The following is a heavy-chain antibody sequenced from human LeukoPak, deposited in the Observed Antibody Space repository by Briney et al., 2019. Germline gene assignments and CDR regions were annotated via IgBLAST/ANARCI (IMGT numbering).Heavy chain of an antibody. J-gene: IGHJ6*02. Sequence: GGSLRLSCAASGFTFSSNYMSWVRQAPGKGLEWVADIKQDGSEIYYVDSVKGRFTISRDNAKNSVYLQMNSLRAEDTAVYYCARAMDVWGQGTTVTVSS. CDR3: ARAMDV. V-gene: IGHV3-7*04. CDR1: GFTFSSNY. CDR2: IKQDGSEI.